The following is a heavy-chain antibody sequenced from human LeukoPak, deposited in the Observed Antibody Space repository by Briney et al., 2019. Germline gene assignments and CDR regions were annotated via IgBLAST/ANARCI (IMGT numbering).Heavy chain of an antibody. CDR3: AKDTKVGAIDY. V-gene: IGHV3-33*06. Sequence: GRSLRLSCAASGFTFSSYGMHWVRQAPGKGLEWVAVIWYDGSNKYYADSVKGRFTISRDNSKNTLYLQMNSLRAEDTAVYYCAKDTKVGAIDYWGQGTLVTVSS. CDR1: GFTFSSYG. CDR2: IWYDGSNK. D-gene: IGHD1-26*01. J-gene: IGHJ4*02.